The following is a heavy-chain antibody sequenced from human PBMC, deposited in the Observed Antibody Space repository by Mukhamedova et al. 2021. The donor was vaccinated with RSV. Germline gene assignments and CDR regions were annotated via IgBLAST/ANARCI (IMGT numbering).Heavy chain of an antibody. J-gene: IGHJ6*03. D-gene: IGHD2-15*01. CDR3: AKSVGSSPLLQYFYMVV. V-gene: IGHV3-23*01. CDR2: ISGSGAST. Sequence: VRQAPGKELEWVSTISGSGASTYYADSVKGRFTISRDNSKNTLSLQMNSLRAEDTAVYFCAKSVGSSPLLQYFYMVVWGHGYT.